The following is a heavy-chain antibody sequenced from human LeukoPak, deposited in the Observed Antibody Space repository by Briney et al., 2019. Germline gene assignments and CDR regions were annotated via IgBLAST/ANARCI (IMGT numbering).Heavy chain of an antibody. V-gene: IGHV3-9*01. CDR3: AKDWSIAVAGSLQH. J-gene: IGHJ1*01. Sequence: PGGSLRLSCAASGFTFDDYAMHWVRQAPGKGLEWVSGISWNSGSIGYADSVKGRFTISRDNAKNSLYLQVNSLRAEDTALYYCAKDWSIAVAGSLQHWGQGTLVTVSS. CDR2: ISWNSGSI. D-gene: IGHD6-19*01. CDR1: GFTFDDYA.